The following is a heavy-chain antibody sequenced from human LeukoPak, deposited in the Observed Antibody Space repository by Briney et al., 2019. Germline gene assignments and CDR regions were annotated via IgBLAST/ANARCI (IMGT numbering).Heavy chain of an antibody. CDR3: ARVASQTYCSSTSCFYYYYGMDV. CDR1: GYTFTSYY. D-gene: IGHD2-2*01. CDR2: INPNSGGT. J-gene: IGHJ6*02. Sequence: ASVKVSCKASGYTFTSYYMHWVRQAPGQGLEWMGWINPNSGGTNYAQKFQGRVTMTRDTSISTAYMELSRLRSDDTAVYYCARVASQTYCSSTSCFYYYYGMDVWGQGTTVTVSS. V-gene: IGHV1-2*02.